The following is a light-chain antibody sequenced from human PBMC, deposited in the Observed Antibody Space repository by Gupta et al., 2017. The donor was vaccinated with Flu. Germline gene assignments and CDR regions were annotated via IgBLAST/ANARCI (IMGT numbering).Light chain of an antibody. CDR3: DNSDDSMNGLV. V-gene: IGLV1-44*01. Sequence: QSLLTQPRSSSGTPVQRVTISCSGSNSNIGRNTLSWYQQLTGAATKLIIHNENPRTSGVNVRVSCYTAGNYASPPISGLQSEEEGDDYCDNSDDSMNGLVFGGGTRLTVL. CDR2: NEN. CDR1: NSNIGRNT. J-gene: IGLJ3*02.